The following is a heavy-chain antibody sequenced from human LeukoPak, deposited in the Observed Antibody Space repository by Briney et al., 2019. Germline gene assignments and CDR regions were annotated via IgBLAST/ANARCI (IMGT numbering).Heavy chain of an antibody. D-gene: IGHD2-15*01. J-gene: IGHJ4*02. CDR2: IFPGDSDT. CDR1: DSIFATYW. Sequence: GASRQISGECSDSIFATYWIGGGRPLPGQGLEGMGIIFPGDSDTRYSPSFQGQVTISADKSISTAYLQWSSLKASDTAIYYCASEYCSGGNCYFDYWGQGTLVTVSS. CDR3: ASEYCSGGNCYFDY. V-gene: IGHV5-51*01.